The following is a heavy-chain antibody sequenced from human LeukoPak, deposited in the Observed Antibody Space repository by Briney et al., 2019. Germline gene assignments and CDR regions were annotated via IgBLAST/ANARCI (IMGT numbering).Heavy chain of an antibody. J-gene: IGHJ3*02. V-gene: IGHV4-61*02. CDR1: GGSISSGSYY. CDR3: ARDLWFGAGRVFDI. D-gene: IGHD3-10*01. Sequence: SETLSLTCTVSGGSISSGSYYWSWIRQPAGKGLEWIGRFYTSGSTNYNPSLKSRVTISVDTSKNQFSLKLSSVTAADTAVYYCARDLWFGAGRVFDIWGQGTMVTVSS. CDR2: FYTSGST.